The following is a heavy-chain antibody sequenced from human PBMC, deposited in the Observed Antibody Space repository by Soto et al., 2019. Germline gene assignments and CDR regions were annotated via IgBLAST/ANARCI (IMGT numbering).Heavy chain of an antibody. J-gene: IGHJ4*02. CDR3: ARIGGYHGPLDY. V-gene: IGHV4-59*01. CDR2: TYHRGST. CDR1: GVSISSYF. Sequence: PSETLSLTCSVSGVSISSYFWSWIRQAPGRGLESIGYTYHRGSTNYSPSLKSRVAISLDTSENQFSLKVNSVTAADTAVYYCARIGGYHGPLDYWGQGTPVTVSS. D-gene: IGHD6-25*01.